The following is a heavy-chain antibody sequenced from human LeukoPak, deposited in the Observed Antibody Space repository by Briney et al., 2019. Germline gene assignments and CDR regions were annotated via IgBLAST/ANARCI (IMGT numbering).Heavy chain of an antibody. V-gene: IGHV3-30*18. CDR1: GFTFSSYG. D-gene: IGHD2-8*01. CDR3: AKGRYCTNGVCYGIDY. CDR2: ISYDGSNK. Sequence: GGSLRLSCAASGFTFSSYGMHWVRQAPGKGLEWVAVISYDGSNKYYADSVKGRFTISRDNSKNTLYLQMNSLRAEDTAVYYCAKGRYCTNGVCYGIDYWGQGTLVTVSS. J-gene: IGHJ4*02.